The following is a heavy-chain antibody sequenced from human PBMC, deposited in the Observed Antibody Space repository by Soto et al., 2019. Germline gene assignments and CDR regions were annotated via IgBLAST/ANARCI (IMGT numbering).Heavy chain of an antibody. Sequence: GXSXKVSFPASGYTXSSYYMNWVRQAPGQGLEWMGIINPSGGSTSYAQKFQGRVTMTSDTSTSTVYMELSSLRSEDTAVYYCARGSGTGGGSYSVDYWGQGTLVTVSS. CDR3: ARGSGTGGGSYSVDY. D-gene: IGHD1-26*01. CDR1: GYTXSSYY. J-gene: IGHJ4*02. V-gene: IGHV1-46*01. CDR2: INPSGGST.